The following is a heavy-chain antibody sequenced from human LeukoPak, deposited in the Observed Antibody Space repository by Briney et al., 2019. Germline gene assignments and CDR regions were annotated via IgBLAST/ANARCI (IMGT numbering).Heavy chain of an antibody. V-gene: IGHV4-59*08. D-gene: IGHD3-3*01. CDR2: IYYSGST. CDR1: GGSISSYY. Sequence: PSETLSLTCTVSGGSISSYYWSWIRQPPGKGLEWIGYIYYSGSTNYNPSLKSRVTILVDTSKNQFSLKLSSVTAADTAVYYCARLSRIFGVGLYYFDYWGQGTLVTVSS. J-gene: IGHJ4*02. CDR3: ARLSRIFGVGLYYFDY.